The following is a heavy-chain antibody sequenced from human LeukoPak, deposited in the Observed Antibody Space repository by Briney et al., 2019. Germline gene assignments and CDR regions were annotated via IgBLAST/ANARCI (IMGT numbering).Heavy chain of an antibody. D-gene: IGHD6-13*01. J-gene: IGHJ4*02. V-gene: IGHV3-23*01. CDR1: GFTFSSYA. CDR3: SKSSSSTFLFDY. CDR2: ISGSGGST. Sequence: PGGSLRLSCAASGFTFSSYAMSWVRQAPGKGLEWVSAISGSGGSTYYADSVKGRFTISRDNSKNTLYLQMNSLRAEDTAVYYCSKSSSSTFLFDYWGQGTLVTVSS.